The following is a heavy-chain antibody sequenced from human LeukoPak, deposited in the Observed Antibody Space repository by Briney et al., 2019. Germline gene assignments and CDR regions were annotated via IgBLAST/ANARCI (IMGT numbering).Heavy chain of an antibody. D-gene: IGHD3-10*01. CDR2: MNPNSGNT. CDR1: GYTFTSYD. Sequence: GASVKVSCKASGYTFTSYDINWVRQATGQGLEWMGWMNPNSGNTGYAQKFQGRVTMTRNTSISTAYMELSSLRSEDTALYYCAKDMAAYYYASGNIDYWGQGTLVTVSS. CDR3: AKDMAAYYYASGNIDY. J-gene: IGHJ4*02. V-gene: IGHV1-8*01.